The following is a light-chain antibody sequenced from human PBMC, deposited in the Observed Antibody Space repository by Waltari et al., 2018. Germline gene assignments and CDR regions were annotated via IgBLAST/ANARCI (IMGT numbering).Light chain of an antibody. CDR3: QVWDSNTFVV. V-gene: IGLV3-1*01. CDR2: QDS. J-gene: IGLJ2*01. Sequence: SYELTQPPSVSVSPGQTATITCSGDELGDKFSFWYQQKPGQSPVLVIFQDSKRPSGIPERCSGSNSGSTATLTITGTQSMDEADYYCQVWDSNTFVVFGGGTRLTVL. CDR1: ELGDKF.